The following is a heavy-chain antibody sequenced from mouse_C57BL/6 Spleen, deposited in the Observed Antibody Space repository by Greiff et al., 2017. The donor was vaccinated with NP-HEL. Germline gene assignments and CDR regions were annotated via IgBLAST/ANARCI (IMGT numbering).Heavy chain of an antibody. CDR1: GFSLTSYG. J-gene: IGHJ4*01. D-gene: IGHD1-1*01. CDR3: AKGDYGSSSYYAMDY. Sequence: VQLQESGPGLVQPSQRLSITCTVSGFSLTSYGVHWVRQSPGKGLEWLGVIWRGGSTDYNAAFMSRLSITKDNSKSQVFFKMNSLQADDTAIYYCAKGDYGSSSYYAMDYWGQGTSVTVSS. CDR2: IWRGGST. V-gene: IGHV2-5*01.